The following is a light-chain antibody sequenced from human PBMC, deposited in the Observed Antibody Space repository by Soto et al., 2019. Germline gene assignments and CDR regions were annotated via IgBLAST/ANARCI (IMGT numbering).Light chain of an antibody. Sequence: EIVMTQSPGTLSLSPCDRATLSCSASQSISTNHLAWYQQKPGQAPRLLIYDASRRATGIPDRFSGSGSGTDFTLTISRLEPEDFAVYYCQHCGSSPITFGQGTRLEIK. CDR2: DAS. CDR1: QSISTNH. J-gene: IGKJ5*01. V-gene: IGKV3-20*01. CDR3: QHCGSSPIT.